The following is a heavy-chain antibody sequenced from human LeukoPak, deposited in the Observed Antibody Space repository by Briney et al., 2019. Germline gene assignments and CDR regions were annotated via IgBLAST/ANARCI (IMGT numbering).Heavy chain of an antibody. Sequence: GESLKISCKASGDRFTSYWVAWVRQKPGKGLEWMGIIFPGDSDTRYSPSFEGQVSISVDRSSTTAYLHWSSLKASDTAIYYCARRPLHSHNYFVPWGQGTLVTVSP. CDR2: IFPGDSDT. CDR3: ARRPLHSHNYFVP. J-gene: IGHJ5*02. CDR1: GDRFTSYW. V-gene: IGHV5-51*01.